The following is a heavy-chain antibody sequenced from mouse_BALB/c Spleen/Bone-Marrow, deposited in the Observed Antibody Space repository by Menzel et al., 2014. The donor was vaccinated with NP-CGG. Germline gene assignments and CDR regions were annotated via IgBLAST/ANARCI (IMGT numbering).Heavy chain of an antibody. CDR2: INPDSRTI. CDR1: GFDFSSYW. Sequence: EVKLQESGGGLVQPGGSLKLSCAASGFDFSSYWMSWVRQAPGKGLEWIGEINPDSRTINYSPSLKDKFIISRDNAKNTLYLQMNKVRSEDTALYYCARLGYYGGFAYWGQGTLVTVSA. D-gene: IGHD2-3*01. V-gene: IGHV4-1*02. CDR3: ARLGYYGGFAY. J-gene: IGHJ3*01.